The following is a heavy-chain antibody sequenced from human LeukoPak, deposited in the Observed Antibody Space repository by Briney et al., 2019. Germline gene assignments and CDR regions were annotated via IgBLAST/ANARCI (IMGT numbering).Heavy chain of an antibody. V-gene: IGHV4-39*01. J-gene: IGHJ4*02. CDR1: GGSISSSSYY. CDR3: ARGTGYCSSTSCTTYYFDY. Sequence: SETLSLTCTVSGGSISSSSYYWGWIRQPPGKGLEWIGSIYYSGSTYYNPSLKSRVTISVDTSKNQFSLKLSSVTAADTAVYYCARGTGYCSSTSCTTYYFDYWGQGTLVTVSS. D-gene: IGHD2-2*01. CDR2: IYYSGST.